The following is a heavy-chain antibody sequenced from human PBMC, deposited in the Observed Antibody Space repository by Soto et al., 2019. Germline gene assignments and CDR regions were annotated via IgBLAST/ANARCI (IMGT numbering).Heavy chain of an antibody. CDR2: IYYSGST. Sequence: PSETLSLTCTVSGGSISSYYWSWIRQPPGKGLEWIGYIYYSGSTNYNPSLKSRVTISVDMSKNQFSLKLSSVTAADTAVYYCARDYYDSPGAFDIWGQGTMVTVSS. V-gene: IGHV4-59*01. J-gene: IGHJ3*02. D-gene: IGHD3-22*01. CDR3: ARDYYDSPGAFDI. CDR1: GGSISSYY.